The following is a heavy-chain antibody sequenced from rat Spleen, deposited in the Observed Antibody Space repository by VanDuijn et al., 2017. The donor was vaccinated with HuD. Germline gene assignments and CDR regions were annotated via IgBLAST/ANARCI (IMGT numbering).Heavy chain of an antibody. CDR3: TRDRLMYTTDYSGFAY. J-gene: IGHJ3*01. CDR1: GFTFNNYW. D-gene: IGHD1-6*01. V-gene: IGHV5-31*01. Sequence: EVQLVESGGGLVQPGRSLKLSCVASGFTFNNYWMTWIRQAPGKGLEWVASITNTGGSTYYPDSVKGRFTISRDNAKSTLYLQRNSLRSEDTATDSWTRDRLMYTTDYSGFAYWGQGTLVTVSS. CDR2: ITNTGGST.